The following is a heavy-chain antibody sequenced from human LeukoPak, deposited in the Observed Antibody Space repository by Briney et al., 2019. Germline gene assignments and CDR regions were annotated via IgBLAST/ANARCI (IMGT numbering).Heavy chain of an antibody. CDR2: IYTSGST. Sequence: PSETLSLTCTVSGGSISSYYWSWIRQPAGKGLEWIGRIYTSGSTNYNPSLKSRVTMSVDTSKNQFSLKLSSVTAADTAVYYCARGGYCSSTSCARYYYYYYMDVWGKGTTVTISS. J-gene: IGHJ6*03. D-gene: IGHD2-2*01. CDR3: ARGGYCSSTSCARYYYYYYMDV. CDR1: GGSISSYY. V-gene: IGHV4-4*07.